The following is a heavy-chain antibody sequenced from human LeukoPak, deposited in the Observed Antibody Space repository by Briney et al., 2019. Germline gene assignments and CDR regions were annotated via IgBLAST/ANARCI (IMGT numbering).Heavy chain of an antibody. D-gene: IGHD3-3*01. CDR1: GGTFSSYA. V-gene: IGHV1-69*01. CDR3: ASPMTYYDVWSGYPPFDY. J-gene: IGHJ4*02. Sequence: SVKVSCKASGGTFSSYAISWVRQAPGQGLEWMGGIIPIFGTANYAQKFQGRVTITADGSTSTAYMEMSSLRSEDTAIYYCASPMTYYDVWSGYPPFDYWGQGTLVTVSS. CDR2: IIPIFGTA.